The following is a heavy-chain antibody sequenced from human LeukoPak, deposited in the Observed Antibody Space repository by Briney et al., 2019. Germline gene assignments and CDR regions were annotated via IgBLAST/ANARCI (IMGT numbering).Heavy chain of an antibody. J-gene: IGHJ4*02. CDR3: ARAGPSVWELSWY. CDR2: NDRSGTT. Sequence: SETLSLTCAVYGGSFSDYHWSWIRQPPGKGLEWTGENDRSGTTNYNPSLKSRVTISVDTTMNHFSLKLSSVTAADTAVYYCARAGPSVWELSWYWGQGTLVTVSS. D-gene: IGHD3-16*02. V-gene: IGHV4-34*01. CDR1: GGSFSDYH.